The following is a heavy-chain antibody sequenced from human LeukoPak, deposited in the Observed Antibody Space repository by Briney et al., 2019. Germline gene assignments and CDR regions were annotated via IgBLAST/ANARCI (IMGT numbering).Heavy chain of an antibody. D-gene: IGHD3-3*01. CDR2: ISGSGGST. CDR3: AKFLRITIFGSPFDY. CDR1: GFTFSSYA. V-gene: IGHV3-23*01. J-gene: IGHJ4*02. Sequence: GGSLRLSCAASGFTFSSYAMSWVRQAPGKGLEWVSAISGSGGSTYYADSVKGRFTISRDNSKNTLYLQMNSLRAEDTAVYYCAKFLRITIFGSPFDYWGQGTLVTVSS.